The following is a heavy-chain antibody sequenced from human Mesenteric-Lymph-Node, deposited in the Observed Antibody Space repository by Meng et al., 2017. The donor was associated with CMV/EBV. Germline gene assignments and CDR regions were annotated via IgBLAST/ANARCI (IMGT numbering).Heavy chain of an antibody. V-gene: IGHV3-74*01. J-gene: IGHJ4*02. D-gene: IGHD1-1*01. Sequence: ETLSLTCAVSGFTFSGYWMHWVRQGPGKGLVWVSRIRGDGGYTNYADSVQGRFTFSRDNANNMLFLQMNSLRGEDTGVYYCVRDGHHWNFDYWGQGTPVTVSS. CDR3: VRDGHHWNFDY. CDR2: IRGDGGYT. CDR1: GFTFSGYW.